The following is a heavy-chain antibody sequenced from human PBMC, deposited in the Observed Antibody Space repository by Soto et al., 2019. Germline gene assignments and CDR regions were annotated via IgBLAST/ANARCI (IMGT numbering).Heavy chain of an antibody. Sequence: SETLSLTCTVSGGSISSYYWSWIRQPPGKGLEWIGYIYYSGSTNYNPSLKSRVTISVDTSKNQFSLKLSSVTAADTAVYYCARDRSGGHRYYDFWSGYPPSYYGMDVWGQGTTVTVSS. CDR1: GGSISSYY. CDR2: IYYSGST. CDR3: ARDRSGGHRYYDFWSGYPPSYYGMDV. J-gene: IGHJ6*02. D-gene: IGHD3-3*01. V-gene: IGHV4-59*01.